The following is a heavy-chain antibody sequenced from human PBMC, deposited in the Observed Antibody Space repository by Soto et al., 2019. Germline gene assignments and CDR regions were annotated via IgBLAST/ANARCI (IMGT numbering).Heavy chain of an antibody. CDR2: ISYDGSNR. CDR3: AKGIDCSTTSCSTYYCYYYGMDV. D-gene: IGHD2-2*01. J-gene: IGHJ6*02. V-gene: IGHV3-30*18. Sequence: QVQLVDSGGGVVQPGRSLRLSCAASGFTFSSYGMHWVRQAPGKGLEWVAVISYDGSNRYYADSVKGRFTMSRDNSKNTVYLQMNSLRTEDTAVYYCAKGIDCSTTSCSTYYCYYYGMDVWGQGTTVTVSS. CDR1: GFTFSSYG.